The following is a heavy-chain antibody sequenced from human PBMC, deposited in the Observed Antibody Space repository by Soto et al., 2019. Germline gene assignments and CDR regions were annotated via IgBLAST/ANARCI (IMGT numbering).Heavy chain of an antibody. V-gene: IGHV3-9*01. D-gene: IGHD6-19*01. J-gene: IGHJ4*02. CDR1: GFTFDDYA. Sequence: GGSLRLSCAASGFTFDDYAMHWVRQAPGKGLEWVSGISWNSGSIGYADSVKGRFTISRDNAKNSLYLQMNSLRAEDTALYYCAKATGYSSGWYDYFDYWGQGTLVTVSS. CDR2: ISWNSGSI. CDR3: AKATGYSSGWYDYFDY.